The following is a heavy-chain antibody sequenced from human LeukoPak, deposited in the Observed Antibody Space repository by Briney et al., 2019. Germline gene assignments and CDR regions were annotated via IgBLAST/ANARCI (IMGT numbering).Heavy chain of an antibody. Sequence: SETLFLTCTVSGGSISSYYWSWIRQPPGKGLEWIGYIYYSGSTNYNPSLKSRVTISVDTSKNQFSLKLSSVTAADTAVYYCARVSSGWSTPTYWGQGTLVTVSS. J-gene: IGHJ4*02. D-gene: IGHD6-19*01. CDR3: ARVSSGWSTPTY. V-gene: IGHV4-59*08. CDR1: GGSISSYY. CDR2: IYYSGST.